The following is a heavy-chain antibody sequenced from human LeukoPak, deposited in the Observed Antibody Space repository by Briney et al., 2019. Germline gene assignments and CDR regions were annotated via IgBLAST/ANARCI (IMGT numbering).Heavy chain of an antibody. D-gene: IGHD4-17*01. Sequence: ASVKVSCKASGYTFTGYYMHWVRQAPGQGLEWMGWINPNSGGTNYAQKFQGRVTMTRDTSISTAYMELSRLRSDDTAVYYCARGGDTVTWGSHTHPYYYYYMDVWGKGTTVTVSS. J-gene: IGHJ6*03. CDR2: INPNSGGT. CDR3: ARGGDTVTWGSHTHPYYYYYMDV. CDR1: GYTFTGYY. V-gene: IGHV1-2*02.